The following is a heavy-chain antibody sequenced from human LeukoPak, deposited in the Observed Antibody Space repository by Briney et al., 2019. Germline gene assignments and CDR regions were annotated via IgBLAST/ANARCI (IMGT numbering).Heavy chain of an antibody. D-gene: IGHD4-17*01. CDR2: IYPGDSDT. Sequence: PGESLKISCKGSGYSFTSDWIGWVRQMPGKGLEWMGIIYPGDSDTRYSPSCQGQVTISADKSISTAYLQWRSLKASDSAMYYCATYGDYTRFQHWGQGTLVTVSS. CDR1: GYSFTSDW. V-gene: IGHV5-51*01. J-gene: IGHJ1*01. CDR3: ATYGDYTRFQH.